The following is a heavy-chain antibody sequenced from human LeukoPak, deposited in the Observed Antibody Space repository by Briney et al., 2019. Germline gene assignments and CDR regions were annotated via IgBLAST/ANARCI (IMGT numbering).Heavy chain of an antibody. J-gene: IGHJ4*02. CDR3: ARRTGEFDY. D-gene: IGHD7-27*01. Sequence: PGGSLRLSCAASGFTFSRHWMGWVRQAPGKGLEWVANIKQDGSEKYYVDSVKGRFIVSRDNAENSLYLQMNSLRAEDTAVYYCARRTGEFDYWGQGTLVTVSS. CDR1: GFTFSRHW. V-gene: IGHV3-7*01. CDR2: IKQDGSEK.